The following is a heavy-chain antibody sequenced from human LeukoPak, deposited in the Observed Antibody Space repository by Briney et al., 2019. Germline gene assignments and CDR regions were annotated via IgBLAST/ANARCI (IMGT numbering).Heavy chain of an antibody. V-gene: IGHV4-34*01. Sequence: PSETLSLTCAVYGGSFSGYYWSWIRQPPGKGLEWIGEINHSGSTNYNPSLKSRVTISVDTSKNQFSLKLSSVTAADTAVYYCARDGYDFWSGYHFDYWGQGTLVTVSS. CDR2: INHSGST. CDR3: ARDGYDFWSGYHFDY. CDR1: GGSFSGYY. J-gene: IGHJ4*02. D-gene: IGHD3-3*01.